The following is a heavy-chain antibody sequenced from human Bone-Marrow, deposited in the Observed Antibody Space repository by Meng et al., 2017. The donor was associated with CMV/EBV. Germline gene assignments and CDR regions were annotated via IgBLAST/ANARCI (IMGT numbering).Heavy chain of an antibody. D-gene: IGHD5-12*01. CDR1: GGSTDTEIYY. Sequence: SETLSLTCSVSGGSTDTEIYYWGWIRQPPGKGLEWIGSIYYSGTTFYNPSIKSRVTISVDTSKNQFSLKLSSVTAADTAVYYCARGLGYSGYVHYWGQGTLVTVSS. V-gene: IGHV4-39*07. J-gene: IGHJ4*02. CDR2: IYYSGTT. CDR3: ARGLGYSGYVHY.